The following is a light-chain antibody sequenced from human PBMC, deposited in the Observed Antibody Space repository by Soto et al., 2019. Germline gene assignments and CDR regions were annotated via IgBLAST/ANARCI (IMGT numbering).Light chain of an antibody. Sequence: EIVMAQSPATLSVSPGERATLSCRASHSVSSNLAWYQQKPGQAPRLLIYGASSRATGFPARFSGSGSGTDFTLTISSLQSEDFAVYYCQQYNNWPWTFGQGTKVDI. CDR2: GAS. V-gene: IGKV3-15*01. J-gene: IGKJ1*01. CDR3: QQYNNWPWT. CDR1: HSVSSN.